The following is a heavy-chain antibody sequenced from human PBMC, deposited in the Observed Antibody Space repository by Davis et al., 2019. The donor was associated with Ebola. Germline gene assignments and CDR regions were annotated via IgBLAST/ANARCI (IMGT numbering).Heavy chain of an antibody. CDR2: LSSRCSTI. CDR3: ARGVAVGGFYFDY. J-gene: IGHJ4*02. Sequence: GESLKISCAASGFTFSDYYMSWIRQAPAKGLEWVSYLSSRCSTIYYADSVKGRFTISRDNAKNSLYRQMNGLRAEDTAVYFCARGVAVGGFYFDYWGQGTLVTVSS. CDR1: GFTFSDYY. V-gene: IGHV3-11*01. D-gene: IGHD6-19*01.